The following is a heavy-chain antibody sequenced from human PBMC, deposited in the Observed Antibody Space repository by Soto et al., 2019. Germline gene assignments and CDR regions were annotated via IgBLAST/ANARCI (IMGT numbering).Heavy chain of an antibody. CDR1: GFTFSSYA. V-gene: IGHV3-23*01. J-gene: IGHJ4*02. Sequence: RGSLRLSCAASGFTFSSYAMSWVRQAPGKGLEWVSAISGSGGSTYYADSVKGRFTISRDNSKNTLYLQMNSLRAEDTAVYYCAKDPERITMIVVAPGWGQGTLVTVSS. CDR2: ISGSGGST. D-gene: IGHD3-22*01. CDR3: AKDPERITMIVVAPG.